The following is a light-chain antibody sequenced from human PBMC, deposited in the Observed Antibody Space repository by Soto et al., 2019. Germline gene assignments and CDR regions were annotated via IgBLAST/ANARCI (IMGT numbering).Light chain of an antibody. CDR1: QSVSSSF. Sequence: EIVLTQSPGTLSLSPGERATLSCRASQSVSSSFLAWYQQKPGQAPRLLIYGASTRATGIPDRFSGSGSGTDLTLTISRLEPEDFAVYYCQQYDSSPCTFGQGTKVEIK. CDR3: QQYDSSPCT. CDR2: GAS. V-gene: IGKV3-20*01. J-gene: IGKJ1*01.